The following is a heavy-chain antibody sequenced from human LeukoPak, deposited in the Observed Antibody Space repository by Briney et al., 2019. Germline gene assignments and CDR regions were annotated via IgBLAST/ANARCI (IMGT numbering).Heavy chain of an antibody. CDR2: ISGSGGST. J-gene: IGHJ4*02. CDR3: AKRGYSYGLFDF. Sequence: PGGSLRLSCAASGFTFSSYAMNWVRQAPGMGLEWVSVISGSGGSTYYADSVKGRFTISRDNSKNTLYLQMNSLRAEDTAVYYCAKRGYSYGLFDFWGQGTLVTVSS. V-gene: IGHV3-23*01. CDR1: GFTFSSYA. D-gene: IGHD5-18*01.